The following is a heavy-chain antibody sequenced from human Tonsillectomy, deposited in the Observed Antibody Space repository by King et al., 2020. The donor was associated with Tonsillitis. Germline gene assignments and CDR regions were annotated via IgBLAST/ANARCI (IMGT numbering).Heavy chain of an antibody. CDR2: IYYSGTT. D-gene: IGHD3-10*01. V-gene: IGHV4-59*08. J-gene: IGHJ2*01. Sequence: VQLQESGPGLVKPSETLSLTCTVSGSISGSYWSWIRPPPGKGLEWIGYIYYSGTTNYNPSLRSRVTISVDTSKNQFSLKLSSVTAADTAVYYCARLDYFGSGSYWYFDLWGRGTLVTVSS. CDR3: ARLDYFGSGSYWYFDL. CDR1: GSISGSY.